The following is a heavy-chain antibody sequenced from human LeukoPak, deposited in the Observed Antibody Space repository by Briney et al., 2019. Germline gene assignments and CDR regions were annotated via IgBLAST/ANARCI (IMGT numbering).Heavy chain of an antibody. Sequence: LSGGSLRLSFAASGFTFSSAAMSWVRQAPGKGLEWVSAISGSAGSTYYADSVKGRFTISRDNYKNTLYLQMTSLRAEDTALYYWGRIHQQQLVDYWGQGTLVSVSS. D-gene: IGHD6-13*01. CDR2: ISGSAGST. CDR3: GRIHQQQLVDY. V-gene: IGHV3-23*01. CDR1: GFTFSSAA. J-gene: IGHJ4*02.